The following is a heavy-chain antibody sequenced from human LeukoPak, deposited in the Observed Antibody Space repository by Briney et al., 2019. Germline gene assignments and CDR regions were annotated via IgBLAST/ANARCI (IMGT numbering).Heavy chain of an antibody. D-gene: IGHD3-3*01. V-gene: IGHV4-34*01. Sequence: PSETLSLTCAVYGGPFSGYYWSWIRQSPAKGVEWVGEINHSGRTNYNTSLKSRVTISVDTSKTQFSLKLSSVTAADTAVYYCARGRASYDFWSGYLFDYWGQGTLVTVSS. CDR3: ARGRASYDFWSGYLFDY. J-gene: IGHJ4*02. CDR2: INHSGRT. CDR1: GGPFSGYY.